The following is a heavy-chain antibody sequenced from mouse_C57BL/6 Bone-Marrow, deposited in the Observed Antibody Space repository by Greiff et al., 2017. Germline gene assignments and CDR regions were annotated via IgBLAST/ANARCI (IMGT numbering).Heavy chain of an antibody. Sequence: VKLVESGAELARPGASVKLCCKASGYTFTSYGISWVKQRTGQGLEWIGEIYPRSGNTYYNEKFKGKATLTADKSSSTAYMELRSLTSEDSAVYFCATSSHWYFDVWGTGTTVTVSS. CDR2: IYPRSGNT. CDR3: ATSSHWYFDV. J-gene: IGHJ1*03. CDR1: GYTFTSYG. D-gene: IGHD1-1*01. V-gene: IGHV1-81*01.